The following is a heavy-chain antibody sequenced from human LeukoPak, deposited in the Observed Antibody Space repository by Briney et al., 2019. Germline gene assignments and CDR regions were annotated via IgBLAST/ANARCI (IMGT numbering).Heavy chain of an antibody. CDR3: AKYGSGSWLYYMDV. J-gene: IGHJ6*03. CDR1: GFTFSSYT. CDR2: IRYEGSNK. V-gene: IGHV3-30*02. Sequence: PGGSLRLSCAAAGFTFSSYTVQWVRQAPGEGLEWVAFIRYEGSNKYYADSVKGRFTISRDNSKNTLYLQMNSLTAEDNAVYPHAKYGSGSWLYYMDVWGQGTPVTVSS. D-gene: IGHD3-10*01.